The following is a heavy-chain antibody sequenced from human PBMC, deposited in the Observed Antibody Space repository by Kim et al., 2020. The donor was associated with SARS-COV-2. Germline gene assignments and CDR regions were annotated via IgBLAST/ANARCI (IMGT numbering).Heavy chain of an antibody. CDR3: AREGTSWYDFDY. J-gene: IGHJ4*02. CDR2: IDPAYSET. V-gene: IGHV5-51*01. CDR1: GYRFTSYW. Sequence: GESLKISCEGSGYRFTSYWIGWVRQMPGKGLEWVGAIDPAYSETKYSPSFQGQVSISVDKSINTAYLHWSSLKSSDTAMYYCAREGTSWYDFDYWGQGTLVTVSS. D-gene: IGHD6-13*01.